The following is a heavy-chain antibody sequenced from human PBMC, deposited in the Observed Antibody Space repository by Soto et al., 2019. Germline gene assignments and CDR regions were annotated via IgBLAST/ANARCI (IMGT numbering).Heavy chain of an antibody. V-gene: IGHV1-3*01. Sequence: GASVKVSCKASGYTFTSYAMHWVRQAPGQRREWMGWLNAGNGNTKYSQKFQGRVTITRDTSASTAYMELSSLGSEDTAVYYCARDRVVTGTRGLIVYWGQGTLVTVSS. CDR3: ARDRVVTGTRGLIVY. CDR1: GYTFTSYA. J-gene: IGHJ4*02. CDR2: LNAGNGNT. D-gene: IGHD1-7*01.